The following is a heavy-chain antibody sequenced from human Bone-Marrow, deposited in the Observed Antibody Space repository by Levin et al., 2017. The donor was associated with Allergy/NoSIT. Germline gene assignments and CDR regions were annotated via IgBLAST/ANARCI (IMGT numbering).Heavy chain of an antibody. J-gene: IGHJ4*02. Sequence: NPGGSLRLSCAASGFTFSSYSMNWVRQAPGKGLEWVSSISSSSSYIYYADSVKGRFTISRDNAKNSLYLQMNSLRAEDTAVYYCAAGGLRLGELGSVEDYWGQGTLVTVSS. D-gene: IGHD3-16*01. CDR1: GFTFSSYS. CDR3: AAGGLRLGELGSVEDY. CDR2: ISSSSSYI. V-gene: IGHV3-21*01.